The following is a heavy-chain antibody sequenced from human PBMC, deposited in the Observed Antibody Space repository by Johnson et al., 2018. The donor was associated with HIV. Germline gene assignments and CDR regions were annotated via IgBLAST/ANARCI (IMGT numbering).Heavy chain of an antibody. CDR3: ARDLKSYYDSSGYFDAFDI. V-gene: IGHV3-74*01. CDR2: INGDGSGI. Sequence: VQLVESGGGLVQPGGSLRLSCAASGFTFSSYWMHWVRQGPGKGLVWVSRINGDGSGITYADSVNGRFTISRDHAKNTLYLQMNSLRAEDTAVYYCARDLKSYYDSSGYFDAFDIWGQGTLVTVSS. CDR1: GFTFSSYW. J-gene: IGHJ3*02. D-gene: IGHD3-22*01.